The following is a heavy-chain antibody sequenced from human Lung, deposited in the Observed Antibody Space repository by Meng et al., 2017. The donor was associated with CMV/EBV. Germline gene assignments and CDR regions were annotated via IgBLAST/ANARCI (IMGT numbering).Heavy chain of an antibody. CDR1: GFRFSSYW. Sequence: GESLKISCAASGFRFSSYWMHWVRQAPGKGLVWVSRLNSDGSGTSSADSVKGRFTISRDNAKNTVYLQMNNLRAEDTAIYYCARDDGSDGSINGMDVWGRRXTVTVSS. V-gene: IGHV3-74*01. CDR3: ARDDGSDGSINGMDV. CDR2: LNSDGSGT. J-gene: IGHJ6*02. D-gene: IGHD3-10*01.